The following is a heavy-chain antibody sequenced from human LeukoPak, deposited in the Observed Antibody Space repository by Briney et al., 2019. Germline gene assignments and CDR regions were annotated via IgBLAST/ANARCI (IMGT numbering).Heavy chain of an antibody. V-gene: IGHV3-23*01. CDR2: IGNTET. J-gene: IGHJ3*02. CDR3: AKDAIRGNGIYGAFDI. Sequence: GGSLRLSCAASGFTFDTYAMSWVRQAPGKGLEWASTIGNTETYYADSVKGRFTISRDNRQNTVYLQMTSLRAEDTAVYFCAKDAIRGNGIYGAFDIWGQGTRVTVSS. CDR1: GFTFDTYA. D-gene: IGHD3-10*01.